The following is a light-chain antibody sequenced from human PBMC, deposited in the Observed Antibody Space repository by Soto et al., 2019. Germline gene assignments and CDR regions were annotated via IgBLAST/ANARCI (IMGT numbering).Light chain of an antibody. Sequence: EIVLTQSPGTLSLSPGERATLSCRASQSVSSSYLAWYQQKPGQAPRLLIYGASTRATGIPDRFSGSGSGTDFTLNISRLEPEDFAVYYCQQFGNSRWTFGQGTKVEIK. CDR3: QQFGNSRWT. J-gene: IGKJ1*01. CDR1: QSVSSSY. CDR2: GAS. V-gene: IGKV3-20*01.